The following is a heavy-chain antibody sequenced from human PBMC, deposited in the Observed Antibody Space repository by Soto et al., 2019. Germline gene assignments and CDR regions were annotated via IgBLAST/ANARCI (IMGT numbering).Heavy chain of an antibody. CDR2: IIPIFGTA. CDR3: ARAHERSDYYDSSGYYYPFDY. V-gene: IGHV1-69*13. CDR1: GGTFSSYA. J-gene: IGHJ4*02. Sequence: SVKVSCKASGGTFSSYAISWVRQAPGQGLEWMGGIIPIFGTANYAQKFQGRVTITADESTSTAYMELSSLRSEDTAVYYCARAHERSDYYDSSGYYYPFDYWGQGTLVTV. D-gene: IGHD3-22*01.